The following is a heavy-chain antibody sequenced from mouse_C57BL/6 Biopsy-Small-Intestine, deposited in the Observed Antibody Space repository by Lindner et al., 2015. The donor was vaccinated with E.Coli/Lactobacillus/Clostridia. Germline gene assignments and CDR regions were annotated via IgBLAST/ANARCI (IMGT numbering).Heavy chain of an antibody. CDR1: GYTFLNSA. D-gene: IGHD2-4*01. V-gene: IGHV1-4*01. CDR3: ARQTKEYCTSATCYYYYYLDV. J-gene: IGHJ1*01. CDR2: ISAYNGDT. Sequence: SVKVSCKASGYTFLNSAISWVRQAPGQGLEWLGWISAYNGDTKYAQKFQGRVIMTADTSTTTAYMELRSLGSDDTAIYYCARQTKEYCTSATCYYYYYLDVWGQGTAVTVSS.